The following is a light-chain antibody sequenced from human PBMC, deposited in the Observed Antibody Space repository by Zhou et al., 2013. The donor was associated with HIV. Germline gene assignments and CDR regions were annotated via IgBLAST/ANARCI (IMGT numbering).Light chain of an antibody. Sequence: EIVLTQSPGTLSLSPGERATLSCRASQSVSSSYLAWYQQKPGQAPRLLIYGASSRATGIPDRFSGSGSGTDFTLTISSLEPEDFAVYYCQQRSTWLWTFGQGPRWKAN. J-gene: IGKJ1*01. CDR2: GAS. CDR1: QSVSSSY. V-gene: IGKV3D-20*02. CDR3: QQRSTWLWT.